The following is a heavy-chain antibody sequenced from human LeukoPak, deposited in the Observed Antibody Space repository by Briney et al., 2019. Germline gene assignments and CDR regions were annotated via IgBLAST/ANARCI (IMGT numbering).Heavy chain of an antibody. J-gene: IGHJ4*02. Sequence: GSLRLSCSASGFTFSSYAMHWVRQAPGKGLEWVAVISYDGSNKYYADSVKGRFTISRDNSKNTLYLQMNSLRAEDTAVYYCAREGDTVTYPDYWGQGTLVTVSS. CDR2: ISYDGSNK. D-gene: IGHD4-17*01. CDR3: AREGDTVTYPDY. CDR1: GFTFSSYA. V-gene: IGHV3-30*04.